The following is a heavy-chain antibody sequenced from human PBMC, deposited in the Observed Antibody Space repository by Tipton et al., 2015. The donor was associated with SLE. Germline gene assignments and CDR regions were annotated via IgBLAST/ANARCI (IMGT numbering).Heavy chain of an antibody. J-gene: IGHJ3*02. CDR2: IYTSGST. CDR1: GGSISSYY. CDR3: ARAWGYSGSPDAFDI. V-gene: IGHV4-4*07. D-gene: IGHD1-26*01. Sequence: TLSLTCTVSGGSISSYYWSWIRQPAGKGLEWIGRIYTSGSTNYNPSLKSRVTMSVDTSKNQFSLRLSAVTAADTAVYYCARAWGYSGSPDAFDIWGQGTMVTVSS.